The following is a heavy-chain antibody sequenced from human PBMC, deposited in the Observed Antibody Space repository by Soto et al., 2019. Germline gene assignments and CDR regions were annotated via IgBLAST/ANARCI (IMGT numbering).Heavy chain of an antibody. CDR1: GDSIISGDYY. Sequence: SETLSLTCTVSGDSIISGDYYWSWIRQPPGKGLEWIGYIHYSGDTYHNPSLKSRVSISVDTSKNQFSLKLSSVTAADTAVYHCARVRSGHYRVDYWGQGTLVTV. V-gene: IGHV4-30-4*01. CDR3: ARVRSGHYRVDY. D-gene: IGHD3-3*01. J-gene: IGHJ4*02. CDR2: IHYSGDT.